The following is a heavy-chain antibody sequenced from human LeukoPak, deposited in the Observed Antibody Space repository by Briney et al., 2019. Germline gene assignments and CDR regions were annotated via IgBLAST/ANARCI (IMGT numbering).Heavy chain of an antibody. CDR1: GFTFSTDA. V-gene: IGHV3-23*01. CDR3: AKLAGSSGWLFDY. D-gene: IGHD6-19*01. CDR2: ISGSGGST. J-gene: IGHJ4*02. Sequence: GGSLRLSCAASGFTFSTDAMNWVRQAPGKGLEWVSGISGSGGSTYYADSVKGRFTISRDNSKNTLYLQMNSLRAEDTAVYYCAKLAGSSGWLFDYWGQGTLVTVSS.